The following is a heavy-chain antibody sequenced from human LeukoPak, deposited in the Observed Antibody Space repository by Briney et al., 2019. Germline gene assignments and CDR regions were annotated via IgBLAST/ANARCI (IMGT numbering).Heavy chain of an antibody. J-gene: IGHJ4*02. CDR3: ARYYDIPRGCDY. CDR1: GFTFSRYG. CDR2: ISDSTGRT. V-gene: IGHV3-23*01. D-gene: IGHD3-9*01. Sequence: GGSLRLSCAASGFTFSRYGMSWVRQAPGKGLEWVSAISDSTGRTYYADSVKGWFTISRDNSKNTLYLQMNSLRTEDTAVYYCARYYDIPRGCDYWGQGTLVTVSS.